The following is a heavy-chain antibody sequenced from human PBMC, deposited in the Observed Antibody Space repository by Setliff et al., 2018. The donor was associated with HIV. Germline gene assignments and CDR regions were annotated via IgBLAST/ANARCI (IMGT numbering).Heavy chain of an antibody. CDR3: ARVSCSSWYSIPRYYYYSMDV. D-gene: IGHD6-13*01. V-gene: IGHV4-34*01. CDR1: GGSFSGYN. CDR2: INHSGST. Sequence: PSETLSLTCAVYGGSFSGYNWNWIRQPPGKGLEWIGEINHSGSTKYNPSLKSRVTISVDTSKNQFSLRLRSVTAADTAVYYCARVSCSSWYSIPRYYYYSMDVWGNGTTVTVSS. J-gene: IGHJ6*03.